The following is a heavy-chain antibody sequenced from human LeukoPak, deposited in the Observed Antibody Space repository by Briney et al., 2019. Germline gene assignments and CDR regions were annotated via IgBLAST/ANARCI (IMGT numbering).Heavy chain of an antibody. J-gene: IGHJ4*02. CDR2: ISYDGSNK. Sequence: PGGSLRLSCAASGFTFSSYGMHWVHQAPGKGLEWVAVISYDGSNKYYADSVRGRFTISRDNSKNTLYLQMNSLRAEDTAVYYCAKSRLGYYDYWGQGTLVTVSS. CDR1: GFTFSSYG. CDR3: AKSRLGYYDY. V-gene: IGHV3-30*18. D-gene: IGHD3-16*01.